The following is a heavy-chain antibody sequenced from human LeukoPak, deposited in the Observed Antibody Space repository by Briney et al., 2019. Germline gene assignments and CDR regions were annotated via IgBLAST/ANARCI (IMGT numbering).Heavy chain of an antibody. D-gene: IGHD1-26*01. V-gene: IGHV3-7*01. J-gene: IGHJ4*02. CDR2: IKQDGSEK. Sequence: GGSLRVSCAASAFTFRSYWMSWVRQAPGKGLEWVANIKQDGSEKYYVDSVKGRFSISRDNAKKSLYLQMNSLRAEDTAVYYCARDGSPFDSWGQGTLVTVSS. CDR3: ARDGSPFDS. CDR1: AFTFRSYW.